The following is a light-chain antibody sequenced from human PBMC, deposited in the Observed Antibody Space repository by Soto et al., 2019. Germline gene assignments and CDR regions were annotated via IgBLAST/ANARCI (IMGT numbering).Light chain of an antibody. CDR3: SSYAGSNNYVI. J-gene: IGLJ2*01. CDR2: EVI. CDR1: SSDVGGYNY. V-gene: IGLV2-8*01. Sequence: QSALTQPPSASGSLGQSVTISCTGTSSDVGGYNYVSWSQQHPGKAPKLMIYEVIKRPSGVPIRFSGSKSGNTAFLTVSGLQAEDEADYYCSSYAGSNNYVIFGGGTKVTVL.